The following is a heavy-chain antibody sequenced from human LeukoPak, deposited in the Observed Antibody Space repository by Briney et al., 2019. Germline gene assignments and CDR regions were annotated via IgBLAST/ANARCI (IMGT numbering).Heavy chain of an antibody. CDR3: ARDPGGTNWFDP. V-gene: IGHV4-34*01. CDR1: GGSFSGYY. Sequence: SETLSLTCAVYGGSFSGYYWSWIRQPPGKGLEWIGEINHSGSTNYNPSLKSRVTISVDTSKNQFSLKLSSVTAADTAVYYCARDPGGTNWFDPWGQGTLVTVSS. CDR2: INHSGST. D-gene: IGHD3-16*01. J-gene: IGHJ5*02.